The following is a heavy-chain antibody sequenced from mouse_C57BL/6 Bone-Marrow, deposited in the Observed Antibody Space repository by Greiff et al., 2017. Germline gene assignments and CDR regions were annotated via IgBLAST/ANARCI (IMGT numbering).Heavy chain of an antibody. D-gene: IGHD1-1*01. CDR1: GYTFTSYW. CDR3: ARDYYGSSYVDDAMDY. CDR2: IDPSDSYT. Sequence: QVQLQQPGAELVMPGASVKLSCKASGYTFTSYWMHWVKQRPGQGLEWIGEIDPSDSYTNYNQKFKGKSTLTVDKSSSTAYMQLSSQTSEDSAVYYGARDYYGSSYVDDAMDYWGQGTSVTVSS. V-gene: IGHV1-69*01. J-gene: IGHJ4*01.